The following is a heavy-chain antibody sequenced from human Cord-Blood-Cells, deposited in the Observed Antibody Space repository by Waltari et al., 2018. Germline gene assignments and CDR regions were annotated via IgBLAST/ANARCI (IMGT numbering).Heavy chain of an antibody. J-gene: IGHJ6*02. CDR3: ARRGRDYSNYYYYGMDV. CDR1: GGTFSSYA. Sequence: QVQLVQSGAEVKKPGSSVKVSCKASGGTFSSYAISWVRQAPGQGLEWMGGIIPIFGTANYAQKFQGKVTITADESTSTAYMELSSLGSEDTAVYYCARRGRDYSNYYYYGMDVWGQGTTVTVSS. V-gene: IGHV1-69*01. CDR2: IIPIFGTA. D-gene: IGHD4-4*01.